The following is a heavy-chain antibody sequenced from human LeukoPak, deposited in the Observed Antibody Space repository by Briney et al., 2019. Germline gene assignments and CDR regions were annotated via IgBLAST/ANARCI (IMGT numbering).Heavy chain of an antibody. J-gene: IGHJ4*02. CDR2: INSDGSSK. V-gene: IGHV3-74*01. D-gene: IGHD2-15*01. CDR1: GFTFSSYW. Sequence: GSLRLSCAASGFTFSSYWMHWVRPAPGKGLVWVSRINSDGSSKSYADSVKGRFTISRDNAKNTLYLQMNSLRAEDTAVYYCARGQNTVVAATLGGQGTLVTVSS. CDR3: ARGQNTVVAATL.